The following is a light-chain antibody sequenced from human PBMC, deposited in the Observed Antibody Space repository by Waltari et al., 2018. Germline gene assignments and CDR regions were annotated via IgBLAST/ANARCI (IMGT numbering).Light chain of an antibody. V-gene: IGKV3-20*01. CDR3: QHYVRLPAT. CDR1: QSVSRA. CDR2: GAS. J-gene: IGKJ1*01. Sequence: EIVLTQSPVSLSSSPGDRVTLSCRASQSVSRALAWYQQKPGQAPRLLIFGASNRATGIPDRFSGSGSETDFSLTISRLEPEDFAVYYCQHYVRLPATFGRGTKVEIK.